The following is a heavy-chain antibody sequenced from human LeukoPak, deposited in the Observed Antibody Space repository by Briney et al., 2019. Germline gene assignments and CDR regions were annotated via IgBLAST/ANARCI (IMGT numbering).Heavy chain of an antibody. CDR1: GGSFSGYY. CDR3: ARDKSVYYDSSGYYQGYWYFDL. Sequence: SETLSLTCAVYGGSFSGYYWSWIRQPPGKGLEWIGEINHSGSTNYNPSLKSRVTISVDTSKNQFSLKLSSVTAADTAVYYCARDKSVYYDSSGYYQGYWYFDLWGRGTLVTVSS. CDR2: INHSGST. V-gene: IGHV4-34*01. D-gene: IGHD3-22*01. J-gene: IGHJ2*01.